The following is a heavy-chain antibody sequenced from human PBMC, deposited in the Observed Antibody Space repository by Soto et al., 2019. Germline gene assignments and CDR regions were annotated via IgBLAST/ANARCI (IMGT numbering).Heavy chain of an antibody. J-gene: IGHJ4*02. CDR2: INPSGST. CDR1: GGSFSTYY. Sequence: SETLSLTCAVYGGSFSTYYWTWIRQPPGKGLEWIGEINPSGSTNYNPSLKSRVTISVDTSRNQFSLRLTSVTAADTAVYYCATDRHYMVAGEHYLDYWGQGTQVTVSS. CDR3: ATDRHYMVAGEHYLDY. D-gene: IGHD2-15*01. V-gene: IGHV4-34*01.